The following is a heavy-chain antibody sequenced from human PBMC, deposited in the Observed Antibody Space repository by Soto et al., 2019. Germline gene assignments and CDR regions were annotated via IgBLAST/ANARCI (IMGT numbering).Heavy chain of an antibody. CDR3: ARGEQYSGRIFDY. D-gene: IGHD1-26*01. J-gene: IGHJ4*02. Sequence: PSPTLSLTCGISGDSVSSNSAAWNWLRQSPSRGLEWLGRTYYRSKWYNDYAVSVESRITINPDTSKKHFSLQLNFVTPEDTAVYFCARGEQYSGRIFDYWGQGTLVTVSS. CDR1: GDSVSSNSAA. CDR2: TYYRSKWYN. V-gene: IGHV6-1*01.